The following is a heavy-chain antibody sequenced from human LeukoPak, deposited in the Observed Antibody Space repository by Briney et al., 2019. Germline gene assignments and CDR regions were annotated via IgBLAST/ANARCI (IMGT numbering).Heavy chain of an antibody. J-gene: IGHJ4*02. CDR1: GGSIRSDY. CDR2: IYYSGSI. V-gene: IGHV4-59*08. CDR3: ARSVGFYSQSYFEY. D-gene: IGHD3-22*01. Sequence: SETLSLTCTVSGGSIRSDYWSCIRQSPGKGLEWIGSIYYSGSINYNPSLKSRVTISVNTTKNQFSLNLSSVTAADPAVYYCARSVGFYSQSYFEYWGQGTLVTVSS.